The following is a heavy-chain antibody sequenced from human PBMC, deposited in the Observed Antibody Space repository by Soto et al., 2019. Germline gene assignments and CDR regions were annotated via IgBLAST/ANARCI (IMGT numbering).Heavy chain of an antibody. CDR2: INHSGST. CDR1: GGSFSGYY. Sequence: SETLSLTCAVYGGSFSGYYWSWIRQPPGKGLEWIGEINHSGSTNYNPSLKSRVTISVDTSKNQFSLKLSSVTAADTAVYYCARGYGVHELWFGEEHLPQFDYWGQGTLVTVSS. V-gene: IGHV4-34*01. CDR3: ARGYGVHELWFGEEHLPQFDY. D-gene: IGHD3-10*01. J-gene: IGHJ4*02.